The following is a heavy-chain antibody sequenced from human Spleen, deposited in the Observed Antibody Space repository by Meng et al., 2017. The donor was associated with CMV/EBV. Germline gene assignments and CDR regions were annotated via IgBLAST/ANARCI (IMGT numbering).Heavy chain of an antibody. J-gene: IGHJ4*02. V-gene: IGHV3-48*03. D-gene: IGHD2-2*02. CDR1: GFTFSSYE. CDR3: ARDHPAYCTSTSCYMD. Sequence: GGSLRLSCAASGFTFSSYEMNWVRQAPGKGLEWVSYISSSANIIYYADSVKGRFTISRDNAKNTVYLQLNSLRAEDTAVYYCARDHPAYCTSTSCYMDWGQGTLVTVSS. CDR2: ISSSANII.